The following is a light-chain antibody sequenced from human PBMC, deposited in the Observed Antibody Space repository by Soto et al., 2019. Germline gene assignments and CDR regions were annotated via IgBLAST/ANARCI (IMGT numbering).Light chain of an antibody. J-gene: IGKJ1*01. V-gene: IGKV1-5*01. Sequence: DIQMTQSPSTLSASVGDRVTITCRASQSISSWLAWYQQKPGKAPKLLIYDASSLESGVPLRFSGSGSGTDFTLTISSLQPDDFATYYCQQYNSYLRTFGQGTKVEIK. CDR1: QSISSW. CDR2: DAS. CDR3: QQYNSYLRT.